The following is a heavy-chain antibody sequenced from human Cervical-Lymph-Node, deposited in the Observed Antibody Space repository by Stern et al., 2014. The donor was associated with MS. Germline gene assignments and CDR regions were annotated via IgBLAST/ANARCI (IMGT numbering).Heavy chain of an antibody. V-gene: IGHV3-30-3*01. Sequence: VQLVESGGGGVQPGKSLRLSCVVSGLTLSKYAMHWVRPAPGKGLDWVAVISVDGTNKYYADSVKGRFTISRDTSTNTLYLQMNGLRVNDTAVYFCSRGLTRWGQGTLVTVSS. D-gene: IGHD3/OR15-3a*01. CDR3: SRGLTR. J-gene: IGHJ4*02. CDR2: ISVDGTNK. CDR1: GLTLSKYA.